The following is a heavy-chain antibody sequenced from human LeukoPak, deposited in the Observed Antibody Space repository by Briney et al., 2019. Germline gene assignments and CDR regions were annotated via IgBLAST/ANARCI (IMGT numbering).Heavy chain of an antibody. CDR2: ISADAVDT. CDR3: AKDVWWSVS. J-gene: IGHJ5*02. D-gene: IGHD2-8*02. Sequence: GGSLRLSCVASGFTFSNHAMTWVRQAPGKGLEWVSAISADAVDTFYAPSVKGRFTISRDNSKNTLYLQINSLRAEDTAMYYCAKDVWWSVSWGQGTLVTVSS. CDR1: GFTFSNHA. V-gene: IGHV3-23*01.